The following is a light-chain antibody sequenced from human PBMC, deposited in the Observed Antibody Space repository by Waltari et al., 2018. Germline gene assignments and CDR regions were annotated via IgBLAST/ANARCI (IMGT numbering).Light chain of an antibody. CDR1: SSNIGAGHD. CDR3: QSFDSNVRGGVV. Sequence: QSILTQPTSVSGAPGQRVTISCTGSSSNIGAGHDVHWYQAFPGTAPKLLIYGNNKRPSWGPDRFAGSKSGSSASLAINGLQAEEEADYYCQSFDSNVRGGVVFGGGTKVTVL. J-gene: IGLJ3*02. CDR2: GNN. V-gene: IGLV1-40*01.